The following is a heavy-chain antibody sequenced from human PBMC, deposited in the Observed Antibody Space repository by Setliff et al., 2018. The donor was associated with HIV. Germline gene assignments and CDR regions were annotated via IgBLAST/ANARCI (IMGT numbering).Heavy chain of an antibody. V-gene: IGHV4-59*01. D-gene: IGHD2-15*01. CDR1: GVSMTNNY. Sequence: SETLSLTCSVSGVSMTNNYWTWIRQSPGKGLEWIGYVHYSGNTRYNPSLKSRVTIPVDTSKNKFSLKLSSVTAADPAVYYCASEKVAWTVSDSFFEFWGQGVPVTVSS. CDR3: ASEKVAWTVSDSFFEF. J-gene: IGHJ4*02. CDR2: VHYSGNT.